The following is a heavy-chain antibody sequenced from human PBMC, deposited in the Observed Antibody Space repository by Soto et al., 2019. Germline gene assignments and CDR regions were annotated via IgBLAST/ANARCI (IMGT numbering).Heavy chain of an antibody. J-gene: IGHJ4*02. CDR3: ARDNGYSGYDWGIDY. D-gene: IGHD5-12*01. Sequence: GGSLRLSCAASEFTFSGYGMHWVRQAPGKGLEWVAVIWSDGSNKYHADSVKGRFTISRDNSKNTLYLQMNSLRAEDTAVYYCARDNGYSGYDWGIDYWGQGTLVTVSS. CDR1: EFTFSGYG. CDR2: IWSDGSNK. V-gene: IGHV3-33*01.